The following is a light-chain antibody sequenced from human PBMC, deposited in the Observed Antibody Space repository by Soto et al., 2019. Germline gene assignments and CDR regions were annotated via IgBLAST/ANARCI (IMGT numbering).Light chain of an antibody. Sequence: QPVLTQPASVSGSPGQSITISCTGTSSDVGGYNHVSWYQQHPGEAPKLMIYDVSSRPSGVSNRFSGSKAADTASLTISGLQAEDEADYYCSSFATSDTPMVFGGGTKLTVL. CDR3: SSFATSDTPMV. J-gene: IGLJ2*01. CDR1: SSDVGGYNH. CDR2: DVS. V-gene: IGLV2-14*03.